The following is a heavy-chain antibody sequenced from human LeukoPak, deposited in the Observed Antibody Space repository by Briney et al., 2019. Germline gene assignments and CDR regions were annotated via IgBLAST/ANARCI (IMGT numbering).Heavy chain of an antibody. CDR1: GFTFSDYY. D-gene: IGHD2-21*02. CDR3: AKVMGYCGVDCYPDY. CDR2: ISSSGSTI. J-gene: IGHJ4*02. V-gene: IGHV3-11*04. Sequence: GGSLRLSCAASGFTFSDYYMSWIRQAPGKGLEWVSYISSSGSTIYYAESVKGRFTISRDDSKNTLYLQMNSLRAEDTALYYCAKVMGYCGVDCYPDYWGQGSLVTVSS.